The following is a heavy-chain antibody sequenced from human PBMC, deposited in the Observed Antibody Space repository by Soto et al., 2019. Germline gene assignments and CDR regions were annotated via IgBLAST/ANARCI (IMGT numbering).Heavy chain of an antibody. CDR2: IDGSGGGK. D-gene: IGHD6-6*01. CDR3: AIDSSISSYCCSYVDD. J-gene: IGHJ6*03. V-gene: IGHV3-23*01. Sequence: EVQLLESGGGSIQPGGSLRLSCAASGFTFNNYAMSWVRQAPGKGLEWVSGIDGSGGGKFYADSVKGRFAISRDNSTNTLYLQMNSQRAEGTAEYYCAIDSSISSYCCSYVDDWGKVTSVTVSS. CDR1: GFTFNNYA.